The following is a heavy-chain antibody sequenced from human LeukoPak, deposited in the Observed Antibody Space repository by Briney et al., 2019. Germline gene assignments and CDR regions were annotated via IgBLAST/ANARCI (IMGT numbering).Heavy chain of an antibody. CDR3: ARGARVVAATLSGC. CDR1: GYTFTSYA. Sequence: ASVKVSCKASGYTFTSYAMNWVRQAPGQGLEWMGWINTNTGNPTYAQGFTGRFVFSLDTSVSTAYLQISSLKAEDTAVYYCARGARVVAATLSGCWGQGTLVTVSS. D-gene: IGHD2-15*01. J-gene: IGHJ4*02. CDR2: INTNTGNP. V-gene: IGHV7-4-1*02.